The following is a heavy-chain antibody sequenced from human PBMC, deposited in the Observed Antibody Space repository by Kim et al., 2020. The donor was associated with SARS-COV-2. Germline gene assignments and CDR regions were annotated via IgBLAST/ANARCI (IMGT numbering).Heavy chain of an antibody. D-gene: IGHD3-22*01. J-gene: IGHJ3*02. Sequence: GRFTISRDNSKSTLYLQMNSLRAEDTAVYYCARDPTTYYYDSSGYAFDIWGQGAMVTVSS. CDR3: ARDPTTYYYDSSGYAFDI. V-gene: IGHV3-30*07.